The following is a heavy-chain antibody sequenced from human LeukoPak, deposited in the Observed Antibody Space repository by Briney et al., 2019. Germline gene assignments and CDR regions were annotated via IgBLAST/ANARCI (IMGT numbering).Heavy chain of an antibody. CDR2: ISSSSSYM. D-gene: IGHD3-10*01. V-gene: IGHV3-21*01. J-gene: IGHJ4*02. Sequence: PGGSLRLSCAASGFTFSSYSMNWVRQAPGKGLEWVSSISSSSSYMYYADSVKGRFTISRDNAKNSLYLQMNSLRAEDTAVYYCARGRGVNDYWGQGTLVTVSS. CDR3: ARGRGVNDY. CDR1: GFTFSSYS.